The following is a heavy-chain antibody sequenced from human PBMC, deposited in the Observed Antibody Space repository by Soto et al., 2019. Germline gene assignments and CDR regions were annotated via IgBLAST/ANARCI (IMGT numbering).Heavy chain of an antibody. J-gene: IGHJ6*02. V-gene: IGHV2-5*01. CDR3: AKRITGHSGYEG. D-gene: IGHD3-16*01. CDR1: GFSLTSGVVG. Sequence: SGPTLVNPTQTLTLTCTFSGFSLTSGVVGVGWIRQPPGEPLEWLALIYWNDEQYYNPSLRNRLTITRDTSKNQVVLTMTNMDPVDTATYYGAKRITGHSGYEGWGRGTRVTV. CDR2: IYWNDEQ.